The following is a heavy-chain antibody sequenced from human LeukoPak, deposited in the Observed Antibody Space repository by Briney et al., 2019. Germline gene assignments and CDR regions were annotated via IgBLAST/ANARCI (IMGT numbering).Heavy chain of an antibody. CDR3: VRETDDSSVDY. CDR1: GFTFSSYW. V-gene: IGHV3-7*01. D-gene: IGHD3-22*01. Sequence: GGSLRLSCAASGFTFSSYWMSWVRQAPGKGLEWVANIKQDGSEKYYVDSVKGRFTISRDNAKNSLYLQMNSLRAEDTAVYYCVRETDDSSVDYWGQGTLVTVSS. J-gene: IGHJ4*02. CDR2: IKQDGSEK.